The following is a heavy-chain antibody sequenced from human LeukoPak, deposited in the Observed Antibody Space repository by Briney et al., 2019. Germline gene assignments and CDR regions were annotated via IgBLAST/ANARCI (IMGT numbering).Heavy chain of an antibody. CDR2: IYTSGST. J-gene: IGHJ4*02. D-gene: IGHD5/OR15-5a*01. Sequence: SGTLSLTCTVSGGSISSYYWSWIRQPAGKGLEWIGRIYTSGSTNYNPSLKSRVTMSVDTSKNQFSLKLSSVTAADTAVYYCARDSSISGPFDYWGQGTLVTVSS. V-gene: IGHV4-4*07. CDR1: GGSISSYY. CDR3: ARDSSISGPFDY.